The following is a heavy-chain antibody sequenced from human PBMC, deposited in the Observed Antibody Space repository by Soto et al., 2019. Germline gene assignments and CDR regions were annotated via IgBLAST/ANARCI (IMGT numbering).Heavy chain of an antibody. CDR1: GGSFSGYY. Sequence: SETLSLTCAVYGGSFSGYYWSWIRQPPGKGLEWIGEINHSGSTNYNPSLKSRVTISVDTSKNQFSLKLSSVTAADTAVYYCASYSSIAARPFDYWGQGTLVTVSS. CDR2: INHSGST. D-gene: IGHD6-6*01. V-gene: IGHV4-34*01. J-gene: IGHJ4*02. CDR3: ASYSSIAARPFDY.